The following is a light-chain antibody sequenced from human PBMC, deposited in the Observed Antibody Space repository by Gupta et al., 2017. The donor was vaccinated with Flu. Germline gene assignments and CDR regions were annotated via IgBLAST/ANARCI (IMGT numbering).Light chain of an antibody. CDR3: QSADSSGTYHIWV. J-gene: IGLJ3*02. CDR1: ALPKQY. V-gene: IGLV3-25*03. CDR2: KDS. Sequence: SYELTQPPSVSVSPGQTARITCSGDALPKQYADWYQQKPGQAPVLVIYKDSERPSGIPERFSGSSSGTTVTLTISGVQAEDEADYYCQSADSSGTYHIWVFGGGTKLTAL.